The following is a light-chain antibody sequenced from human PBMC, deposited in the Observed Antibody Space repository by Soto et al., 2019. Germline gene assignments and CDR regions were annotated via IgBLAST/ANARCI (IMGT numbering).Light chain of an antibody. CDR1: SSNIGSNT. J-gene: IGLJ3*02. Sequence: QSVLTPAPSASGTPGQRVTISCSGSSSNIGSNTVSWYQQVPGTAPKVLIYSNDQRPSGVPDRFSGSKSGTSASLAIGGLQSEDESDYYCAAWDGSLSGWVFGGGTKVTVL. V-gene: IGLV1-44*01. CDR3: AAWDGSLSGWV. CDR2: SND.